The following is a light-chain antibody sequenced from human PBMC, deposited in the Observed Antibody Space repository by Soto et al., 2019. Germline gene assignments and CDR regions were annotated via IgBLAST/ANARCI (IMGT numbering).Light chain of an antibody. CDR3: QQSSDYPWT. CDR1: QSINFY. Sequence: DLQMTQSPSTLSASVGDRVTITCRASQSINFYLAWYQQKPGKAPKLLIYEASNLESGVPSRFSGSGSGTEFTLTISSLQPDDFATYYCQQSSDYPWTFGQGTKVDIK. J-gene: IGKJ1*01. V-gene: IGKV1-5*03. CDR2: EAS.